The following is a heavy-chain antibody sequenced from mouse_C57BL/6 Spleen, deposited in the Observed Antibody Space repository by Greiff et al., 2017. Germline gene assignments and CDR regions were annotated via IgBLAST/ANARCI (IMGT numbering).Heavy chain of an antibody. D-gene: IGHD1-1*01. CDR3: ARHVKSYYYGSSYNAMDY. CDR2: ISNGGGST. CDR1: GFTFSDYY. Sequence: EVKLMESGGGLVQPGGSLKLSCAASGFTFSDYYMYWVRQTPEKRLEWVAYISNGGGSTYYPDTVKGRFTISRDNAKNTLYLQMSRLKSEDTAMYYCARHVKSYYYGSSYNAMDYWGQGTSVTVSS. V-gene: IGHV5-12*01. J-gene: IGHJ4*01.